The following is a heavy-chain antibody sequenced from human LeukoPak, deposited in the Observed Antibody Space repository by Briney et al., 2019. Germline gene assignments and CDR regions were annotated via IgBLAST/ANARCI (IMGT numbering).Heavy chain of an antibody. J-gene: IGHJ4*02. D-gene: IGHD3-10*01. CDR2: IIPIFGTT. CDR1: GGTFSSYA. Sequence: GASVKVSCKASGGTFSSYAISWVRQAPGQGLEWMGGIIPIFGTTNYAQKFQGRVTITADESTSTAYMELSSLRSEDTAVYYCARDLWFGELFCDYWGQGTLVTVSS. V-gene: IGHV1-69*13. CDR3: ARDLWFGELFCDY.